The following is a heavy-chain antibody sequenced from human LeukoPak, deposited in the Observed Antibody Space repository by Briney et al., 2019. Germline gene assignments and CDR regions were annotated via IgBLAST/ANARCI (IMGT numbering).Heavy chain of an antibody. J-gene: IGHJ5*02. D-gene: IGHD3-16*01. V-gene: IGHV3-23*01. CDR1: GFTFRLYA. Sequence: GGSLRLSCAASGFTFRLYAMSWVRQAPGKGPEWVSAIGGTGDTTYYSDSVRGRFTISRDNSKTTLYLQMNSLRVEDTAIYYCAKDRGPYVGIASIWFDPWGQGTLVAVSS. CDR3: AKDRGPYVGIASIWFDP. CDR2: IGGTGDTT.